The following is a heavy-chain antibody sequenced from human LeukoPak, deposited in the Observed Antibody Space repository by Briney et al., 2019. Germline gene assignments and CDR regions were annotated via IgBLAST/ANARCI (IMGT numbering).Heavy chain of an antibody. J-gene: IGHJ5*02. CDR3: ATYSGSSGRGVDP. V-gene: IGHV1-8*01. CDR1: GYTFTNHD. D-gene: IGHD6-13*01. CDR2: MNPNSGNT. Sequence: GASVKVSCKASGYTFTNHDINWVRQATGQGLEWMGWMNPNSGNTGYVQKFQGRITMTRDTSISTAYMELSSLTSEDTAIYFCATYSGSSGRGVDPWGQGTLVTVSS.